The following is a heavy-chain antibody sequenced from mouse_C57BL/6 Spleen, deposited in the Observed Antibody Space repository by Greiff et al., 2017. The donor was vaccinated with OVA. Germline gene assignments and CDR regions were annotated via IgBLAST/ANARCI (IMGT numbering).Heavy chain of an antibody. CDR1: GYTFTDYN. CDR3: ARWSYSNYVFAY. J-gene: IGHJ3*01. CDR2: INPNNGGT. Sequence: SGPELVKPGASVKIPCKASGYTFTDYNMDWVKQSHGKSLEWIGDINPNNGGTIYNQKFKGKATLTVDKSSSTAYMELRSLTSEDTAVYYCARWSYSNYVFAYWGQGTLVTVSA. D-gene: IGHD2-5*01. V-gene: IGHV1-18*01.